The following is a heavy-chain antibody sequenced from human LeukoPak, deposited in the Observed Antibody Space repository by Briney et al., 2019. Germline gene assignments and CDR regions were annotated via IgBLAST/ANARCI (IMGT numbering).Heavy chain of an antibody. CDR1: GFTFDDYA. CDR2: ISWNSGSI. J-gene: IGHJ6*02. Sequence: SLRLSCAASGFTFDDYAMHWVRQAPGKGLEWVSGISWNSGSIGYADSVKGRFTISRDNAKNSLYLQMNSLRAEDTAVYYCASDQYYYYYYGMDVWGQGTTVTVSS. V-gene: IGHV3-9*01. CDR3: ASDQYYYYYYGMDV.